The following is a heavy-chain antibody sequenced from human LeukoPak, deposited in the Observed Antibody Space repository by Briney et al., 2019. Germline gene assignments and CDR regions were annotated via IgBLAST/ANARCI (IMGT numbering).Heavy chain of an antibody. CDR2: IYYSGST. V-gene: IGHV4-59*01. J-gene: IGHJ4*02. CDR1: GGSISSYY. CDR3: ARAWRRQWLQVDY. D-gene: IGHD6-19*01. Sequence: SETLSLTCTVSGGSISSYYWSWIRQPPGKGLEWIGYIYYSGSTNYNPSLKSRVTISVDTSKNQFSLKLSSVTAADTAVYYCARAWRRQWLQVDYCGQGTLVTVSS.